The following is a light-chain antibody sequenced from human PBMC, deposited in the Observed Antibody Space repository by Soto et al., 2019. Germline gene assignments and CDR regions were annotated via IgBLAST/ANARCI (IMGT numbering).Light chain of an antibody. CDR1: QSVSIY. J-gene: IGKJ1*01. CDR2: DAS. V-gene: IGKV3-11*01. Sequence: EVVLTQSPATLSLSPGERAILSCRASQSVSIYLAWYQHKPGQAPRLLIYDASNRAAGIPARFSGSGSGTDFTLTISSLEPEDFAVYYCQQRSNWAGSFGPGTKVDIK. CDR3: QQRSNWAGS.